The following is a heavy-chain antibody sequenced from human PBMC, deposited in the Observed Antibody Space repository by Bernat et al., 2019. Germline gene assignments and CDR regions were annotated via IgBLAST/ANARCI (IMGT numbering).Heavy chain of an antibody. CDR3: AKDTYAIFGVIDP. Sequence: QVQLVESGGGVVQPGRSLRLSCAASGFTFSSYGMHWVRQAPGKGLEWVAVISYDGSNKYYADSVMGRFTISRDNSKNTLYLQMNSLRAEDTAVYYCAKDTYAIFGVIDPWGQGTLVTVSS. V-gene: IGHV3-30*18. CDR2: ISYDGSNK. D-gene: IGHD3-3*01. CDR1: GFTFSSYG. J-gene: IGHJ5*02.